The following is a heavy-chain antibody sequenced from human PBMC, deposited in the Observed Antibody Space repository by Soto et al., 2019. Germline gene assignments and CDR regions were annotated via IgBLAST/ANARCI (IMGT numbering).Heavy chain of an antibody. CDR2: IYWNDDK. CDR1: GFSLSTSGVG. D-gene: IGHD3-16*02. J-gene: IGHJ4*02. V-gene: IGHV2-5*01. CDR3: AHTITFGGVIVRPFDY. Sequence: QITLKESGPTLVKPTQTLTLTCTFSGFSLSTSGVGVGWIRQPPGKALEWLALIYWNDDKRYSPSLKSRLTITKDTSKHQVVLTMTNMDPVDTATYYCAHTITFGGVIVRPFDYWGQGTLVTVSS.